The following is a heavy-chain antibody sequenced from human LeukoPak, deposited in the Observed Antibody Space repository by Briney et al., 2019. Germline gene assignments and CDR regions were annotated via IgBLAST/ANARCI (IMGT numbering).Heavy chain of an antibody. CDR1: GGSFSGYY. Sequence: SETLSLTCAVYGGSFSGYYWSWIRQPPGKGLERIGEINHSGSTNYNPSLKSRVTISVDTSKNQFSLKLSSVTAADTAVYYCARGALYYDSSGGYFDYWGQGTLVTVSS. D-gene: IGHD3-22*01. CDR2: INHSGST. V-gene: IGHV4-34*01. J-gene: IGHJ4*02. CDR3: ARGALYYDSSGGYFDY.